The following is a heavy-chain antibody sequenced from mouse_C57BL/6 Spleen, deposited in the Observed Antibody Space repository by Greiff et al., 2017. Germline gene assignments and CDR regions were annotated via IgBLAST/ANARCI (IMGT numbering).Heavy chain of an antibody. CDR3: ARRGSSLAWFAY. CDR2: IYPGSGST. Sequence: QVQLQQPGAELVKPGASVKMSCKASGYTFTSYWITWVKQRPGQGLEWIGDIYPGSGSTNYNEKFKSKDTLTVDTSSSTAYMQLSSLTSEDSAVYYCARRGSSLAWFAYWGQGTLVTVSA. J-gene: IGHJ3*01. D-gene: IGHD1-1*01. V-gene: IGHV1-55*01. CDR1: GYTFTSYW.